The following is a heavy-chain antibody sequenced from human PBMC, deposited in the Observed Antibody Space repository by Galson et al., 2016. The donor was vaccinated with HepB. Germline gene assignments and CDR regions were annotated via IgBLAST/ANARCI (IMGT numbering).Heavy chain of an antibody. CDR1: GFTFSTYA. V-gene: IGHV3-23*01. CDR3: AKDWTKMVVEAAFGI. CDR2: ISVTGTT. D-gene: IGHD2-15*01. Sequence: SLRLSCAASGFTFSTYAMSWVRQAPGKGLQWVSGISVTGTTYYSDSVRGRFTISRDSSKNTLYLQMNSLRAEDTALYYCAKDWTKMVVEAAFGIWGQGTMVTVSS. J-gene: IGHJ3*02.